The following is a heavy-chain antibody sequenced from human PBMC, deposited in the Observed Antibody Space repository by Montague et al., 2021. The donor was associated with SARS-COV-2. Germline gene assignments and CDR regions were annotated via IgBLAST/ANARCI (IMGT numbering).Heavy chain of an antibody. CDR1: GGSFSGHY. CDR2: INHSGST. Sequence: SETLSLTCAVYGGSFSGHYWNWIRQPPGKGLEWIGEINHSGSTNNNPSLKSRVTMSVDMSKNQFSLKLSSVTAADTAVYYCARGARQGYGFRLGSFDYWGQGTLVTVSS. D-gene: IGHD3-10*01. CDR3: ARGARQGYGFRLGSFDY. J-gene: IGHJ4*02. V-gene: IGHV4-34*01.